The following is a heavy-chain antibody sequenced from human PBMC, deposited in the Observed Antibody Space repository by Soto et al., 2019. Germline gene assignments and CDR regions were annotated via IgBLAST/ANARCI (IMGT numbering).Heavy chain of an antibody. CDR1: GFTFNIYG. D-gene: IGHD3-22*01. Sequence: PGGSLRLSCAASGFTFNIYGMHWVRQAPDKGLEWVALISYDGSNQYYADSVKGRFTISRDNSKNTLFLQMNSLRAEDSAVYYCARDPQGYYDSSAYLDYWGQGTLVTVSS. J-gene: IGHJ4*02. V-gene: IGHV3-30*03. CDR2: ISYDGSNQ. CDR3: ARDPQGYYDSSAYLDY.